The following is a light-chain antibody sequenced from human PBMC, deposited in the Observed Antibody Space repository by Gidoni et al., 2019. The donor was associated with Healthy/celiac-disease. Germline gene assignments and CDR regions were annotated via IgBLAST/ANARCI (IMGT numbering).Light chain of an antibody. CDR1: QSISSY. V-gene: IGKV1-39*01. CDR3: QQSYSTPKT. CDR2: AAS. J-gene: IGKJ2*01. Sequence: DIQMTQSPSSLSASVGDRVTTTCRASQSISSYLYWYQQKPGEAPKLLIYAASSMQGGVPSRLSGSRSGTDFTLTISSLQPEDFATYYCQQSYSTPKTFGQGTKLEIK.